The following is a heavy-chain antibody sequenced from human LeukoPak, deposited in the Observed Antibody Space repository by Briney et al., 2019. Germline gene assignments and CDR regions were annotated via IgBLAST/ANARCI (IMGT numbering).Heavy chain of an antibody. J-gene: IGHJ4*02. Sequence: GGSLRLSCAASGFTFSGRWMSWVRQAPGKGLEWVSSISSSSSSYIYYADSVKGRFTISRDNAKNSLYLQMNSLRAEDTAVYYCARDSTDYYDSRGTFDYWGQGTLVTVSS. V-gene: IGHV3-21*01. CDR2: ISSSSSSYI. CDR1: GFTFSGRW. D-gene: IGHD3-22*01. CDR3: ARDSTDYYDSRGTFDY.